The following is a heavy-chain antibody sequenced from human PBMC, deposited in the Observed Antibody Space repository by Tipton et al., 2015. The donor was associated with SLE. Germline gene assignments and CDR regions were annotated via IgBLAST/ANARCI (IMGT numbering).Heavy chain of an antibody. CDR1: GGSISSGSYY. CDR2: IYTSGST. Sequence: TLSLTCTVSGGSISSGSYYWSWIRQPAGKGLEWIGRIYTSGSTNYNPSLKSRVTISVDTPKNQFSLKLSSVTAADTAVYYCARGRDCTGGVCYRSRSCFDPGGQGTRVAVSS. D-gene: IGHD2-8*02. V-gene: IGHV4-61*02. CDR3: ARGRDCTGGVCYRSRSCFDP. J-gene: IGHJ5*02.